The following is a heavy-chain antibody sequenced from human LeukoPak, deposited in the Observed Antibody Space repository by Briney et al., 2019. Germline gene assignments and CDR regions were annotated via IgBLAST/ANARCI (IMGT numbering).Heavy chain of an antibody. Sequence: GASVKVSCKVSGYTLTELSMHWVRQAPGKGLEWMGGFDPEDGETIYAQKFQGRVTMTEDTSTDTAYMGLSSLRSEDTAVYYCATLWGGSSSGLGWHYWGQGTLVTVSS. J-gene: IGHJ4*02. D-gene: IGHD6-6*01. CDR3: ATLWGGSSSGLGWHY. V-gene: IGHV1-24*01. CDR1: GYTLTELS. CDR2: FDPEDGET.